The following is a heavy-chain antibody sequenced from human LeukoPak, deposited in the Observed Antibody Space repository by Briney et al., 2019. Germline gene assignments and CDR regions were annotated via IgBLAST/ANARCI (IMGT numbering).Heavy chain of an antibody. J-gene: IGHJ3*02. CDR3: ARRGEMATILAFDI. D-gene: IGHD5-24*01. CDR1: GGSISSGGYY. Sequence: SQTLSLTCTVPGGSISSGGYYWSWIRQHPGKGLELIGYIYYCGSTYYNPSLKSRVTISVDTPKNQFSLKLSSVTAADTAVYYCARRGEMATILAFDIWGQGTMVTVSS. CDR2: IYYCGST. V-gene: IGHV4-31*03.